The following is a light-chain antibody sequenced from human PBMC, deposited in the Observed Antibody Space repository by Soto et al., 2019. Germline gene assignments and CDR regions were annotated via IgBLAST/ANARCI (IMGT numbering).Light chain of an antibody. CDR3: CSSAPESTYV. CDR2: KGT. J-gene: IGLJ1*01. Sequence: QSVLAQPASVSGSPGQSITISCTGTSSDVGAYNSVSWYQQHPHKAPQVIIYKGTQRPSGISNRFSGSTSGTVASLTISGLQADDEADYFCCSSAPESTYVFGTGTKLTV. V-gene: IGLV2-23*01. CDR1: SSDVGAYNS.